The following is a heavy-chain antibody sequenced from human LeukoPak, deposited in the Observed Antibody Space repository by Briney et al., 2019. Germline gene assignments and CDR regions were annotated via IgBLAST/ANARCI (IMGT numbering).Heavy chain of an antibody. CDR1: GGSISSYY. D-gene: IGHD3-22*01. V-gene: IGHV4-34*01. CDR2: INHSGST. CDR3: ARGPNYYDRTDY. J-gene: IGHJ4*02. Sequence: TSETLSLTCTVSGGSISSYYWSWIRQPPGKGLEWIGEINHSGSTNYNPSLKSRVTISVDTSKNQFSLKLSSVTAADTAVYYCARGPNYYDRTDYWGQGTLVTVSS.